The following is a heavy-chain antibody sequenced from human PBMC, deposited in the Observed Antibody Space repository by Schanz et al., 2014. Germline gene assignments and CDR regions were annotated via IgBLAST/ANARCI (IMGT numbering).Heavy chain of an antibody. CDR3: AKARRKSNCSGGRCFHCSYYGMDV. CDR2: ISASGGST. Sequence: VQLVESGGGLVKPGGSLRLSCAASGFTFSSYAMSWVRQAPGKGLEWVSTISASGGSTYYADSVKGRFTISRDNYKNILYLQMNSLRAEDTAVYYCAKARRKSNCSGGRCFHCSYYGMDVWGQGTTVTVSS. V-gene: IGHV3-23*04. J-gene: IGHJ6*02. D-gene: IGHD2-15*01. CDR1: GFTFSSYA.